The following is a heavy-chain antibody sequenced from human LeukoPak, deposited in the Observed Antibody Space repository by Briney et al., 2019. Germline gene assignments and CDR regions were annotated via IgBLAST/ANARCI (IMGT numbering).Heavy chain of an antibody. CDR1: GYTFSNYA. J-gene: IGHJ4*02. V-gene: IGHV1-18*01. CDR2: ISGYNGNR. CDR3: ARDIAYGYSHEPSLPFDF. D-gene: IGHD3-16*01. Sequence: ASVKVSFKASGYTFSNYAISWVRQAPGQGLEWMGWISGYNGNRNYAQKFQGRVTMTTDTVTSTAYMELSSLRSDDAAVYYCARDIAYGYSHEPSLPFDFWGQGTLVTVSS.